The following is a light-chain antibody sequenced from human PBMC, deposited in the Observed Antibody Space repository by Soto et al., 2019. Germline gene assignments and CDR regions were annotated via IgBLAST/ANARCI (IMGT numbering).Light chain of an antibody. Sequence: DLQMTQSPASLSAFVGDRVTITCRASQGITDYLACYQQNPGQVPNLLIYAASTLQSGVPSRLSGSGSGTDFTLTVAGLQPEDVATYYCQNYNSAPWTFGQGTTVEIK. CDR1: QGITDY. V-gene: IGKV1-27*01. J-gene: IGKJ1*01. CDR2: AAS. CDR3: QNYNSAPWT.